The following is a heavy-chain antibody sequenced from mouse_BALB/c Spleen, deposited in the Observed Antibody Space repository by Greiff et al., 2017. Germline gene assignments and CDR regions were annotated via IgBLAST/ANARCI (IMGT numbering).Heavy chain of an antibody. CDR2: ISYSGST. V-gene: IGHV3-8*02. Sequence: GQLKESGPSLVKPSQTLSLTCSVTGDSITSGYWNWIRKFPGNKLEYMGYISYSGSTYYNPSLKSRISITRDTSKNQYYLQLNSVTTEDTATYYCARGLLRPPYAMDYWGQGTSVTVSS. D-gene: IGHD1-2*01. J-gene: IGHJ4*01. CDR1: GDSITSGY. CDR3: ARGLLRPPYAMDY.